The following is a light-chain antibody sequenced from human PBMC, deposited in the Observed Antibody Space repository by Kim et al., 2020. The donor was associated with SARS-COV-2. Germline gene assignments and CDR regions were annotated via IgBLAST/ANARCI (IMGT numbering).Light chain of an antibody. Sequence: ASVGDRVIITCRASQDIANSLAWYQQKPGKVPQVLIYAASTLQSGVPSRFSGSGSGTEFTLTIGRLQTEDVATYYCQKYNSAPWTFGPGTKVDIK. CDR2: AAS. CDR1: QDIANS. V-gene: IGKV1-27*01. CDR3: QKYNSAPWT. J-gene: IGKJ1*01.